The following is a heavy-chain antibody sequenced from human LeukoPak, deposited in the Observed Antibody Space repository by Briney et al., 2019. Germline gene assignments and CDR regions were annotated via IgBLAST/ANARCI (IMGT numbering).Heavy chain of an antibody. V-gene: IGHV3-7*01. CDR1: GFTFSESW. J-gene: IGHJ6*02. Sequence: GGSLRLSCAASGFTFSESWMTWVRQVPGQGLEWVAHINHEGGGIQYVDSVKGRFTISRDNAKGSAYLQMNSLRAEDTAIYHCATYINWVAGDVWGQGTTVIVSS. CDR3: ATYINWVAGDV. CDR2: INHEGGGI. D-gene: IGHD1-1*01.